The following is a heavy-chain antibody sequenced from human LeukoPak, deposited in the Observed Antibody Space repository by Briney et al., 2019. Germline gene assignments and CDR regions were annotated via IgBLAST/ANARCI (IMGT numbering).Heavy chain of an antibody. V-gene: IGHV3-30*18. CDR1: GFTFSSYG. CDR3: AKGYGSVVAWFDP. CDR2: ISYDGSNK. J-gene: IGHJ5*02. Sequence: GGSLRLSCAASGFTFSSYGMHWVRQAPGKGLEWVAVISYDGSNKYYADSVKGRFTISRDNSKNTLYLQMNSLRAEDTAVYYCAKGYGSVVAWFDPWGQGTLVTVSS. D-gene: IGHD3-10*01.